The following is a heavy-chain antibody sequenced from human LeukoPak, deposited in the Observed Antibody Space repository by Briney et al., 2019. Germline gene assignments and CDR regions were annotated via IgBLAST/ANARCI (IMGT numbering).Heavy chain of an antibody. CDR2: IYSGGST. Sequence: PGGSLRLSCAASGFTVSSNYMSWVRQAPGKGLEWVSVIYSGGSTYYADSVKGRFTISRDNSKNTLYLQMNSLRAEDTAVYYCARSYSSSWFNPDYYMDVWGKGTTVTVSS. V-gene: IGHV3-66*01. CDR3: ARSYSSSWFNPDYYMDV. D-gene: IGHD6-13*01. J-gene: IGHJ6*03. CDR1: GFTVSSNY.